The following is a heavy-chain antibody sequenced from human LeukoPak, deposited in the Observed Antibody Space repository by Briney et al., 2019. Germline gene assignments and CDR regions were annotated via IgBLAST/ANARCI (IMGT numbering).Heavy chain of an antibody. Sequence: GGSLRLSCAASGFSFSNYAMNWVRQGPGKGLEWVSGISGSSGSTYYADSVKGRFTISRDKSKNTLYLQMNSLRAEDTAVYYCAKVPRDGYNLYFDYWGQGTLVTVSS. CDR1: GFSFSNYA. CDR3: AKVPRDGYNLYFDY. V-gene: IGHV3-23*01. CDR2: ISGSSGST. J-gene: IGHJ4*02. D-gene: IGHD5-24*01.